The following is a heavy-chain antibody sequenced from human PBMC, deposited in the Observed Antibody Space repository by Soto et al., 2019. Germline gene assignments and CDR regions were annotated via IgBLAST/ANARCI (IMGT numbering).Heavy chain of an antibody. D-gene: IGHD3-10*01. V-gene: IGHV4-30-4*01. CDR3: ARLSYYYGSGDYYYGMDV. CDR1: GGSISSGDYY. J-gene: IGHJ6*02. Sequence: SETLSLTCTVSGGSISSGDYYWSWIRQPPGKGLEWIGYTYYSGSTYYNPSLKSRVTISVDTSKNQFSLKLSSVTAADTAVYYCARLSYYYGSGDYYYGMDVWGQGTTVTVSS. CDR2: TYYSGST.